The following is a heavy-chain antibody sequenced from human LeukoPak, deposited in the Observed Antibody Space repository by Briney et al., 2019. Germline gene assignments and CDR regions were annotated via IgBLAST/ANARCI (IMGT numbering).Heavy chain of an antibody. V-gene: IGHV4-34*01. CDR1: GGSFSGYY. Sequence: PSETLSLTCAVYGGSFSGYYWSWIRQPPGKGLEWIWEINHSGSTNYNPSLKSRVTISVDTSKNQFSLKLSSVTAADTAVYNCARVRYCSSTSCYAGFRTGNDLWGQGTMVTVSS. CDR3: ARVRYCSSTSCYAGFRTGNDL. D-gene: IGHD2-2*01. CDR2: INHSGST. J-gene: IGHJ3*01.